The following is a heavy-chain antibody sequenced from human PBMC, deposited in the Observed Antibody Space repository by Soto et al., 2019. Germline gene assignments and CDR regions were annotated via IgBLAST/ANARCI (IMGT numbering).Heavy chain of an antibody. D-gene: IGHD5-12*01. CDR1: GFTFSNAW. J-gene: IGHJ6*03. CDR3: TLRREAYYMDV. V-gene: IGHV3-15*01. Sequence: PGGSLRLSCAASGFTFSNAWMSWVRQAPGKGLEWVGRIKSKTDGGTTDYAAPVKGRFTISRDDSKNTLYLQMNSLKTEDTAVYYCTLRREAYYMDVWGKGTTVTVSS. CDR2: IKSKTDGGTT.